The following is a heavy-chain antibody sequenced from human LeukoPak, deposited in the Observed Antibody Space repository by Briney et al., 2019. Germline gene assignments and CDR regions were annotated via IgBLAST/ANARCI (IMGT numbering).Heavy chain of an antibody. CDR3: ARVKNGDLRAFDT. CDR2: IYSDATST. J-gene: IGHJ3*02. CDR1: GFTFSSYW. D-gene: IGHD4-17*01. Sequence: GGSLRLSCAASGFTFSSYWMYWVRQAPGKGLVWVSRIYSDATSTSYADSVKGRFTISRDNAKNTLYLQMNSLRAEDTAVYYCARVKNGDLRAFDTWGQGTMVTVSS. V-gene: IGHV3-74*01.